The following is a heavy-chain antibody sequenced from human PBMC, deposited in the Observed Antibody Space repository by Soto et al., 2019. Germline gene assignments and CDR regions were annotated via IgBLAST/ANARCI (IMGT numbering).Heavy chain of an antibody. CDR3: ASTRTYCDFWTSNWFDP. Sequence: SETLSLTCAVYGGSFSGYYWSWIRQPPGKGLEWIGEINHSGSTNYNPSLKSRVTISVDTSKNQFSLKLSSVTAADTAVYYCASTRTYCDFWTSNWFDPCGQGTLVIVSS. J-gene: IGHJ5*02. CDR1: GGSFSGYY. CDR2: INHSGST. D-gene: IGHD3-3*01. V-gene: IGHV4-34*01.